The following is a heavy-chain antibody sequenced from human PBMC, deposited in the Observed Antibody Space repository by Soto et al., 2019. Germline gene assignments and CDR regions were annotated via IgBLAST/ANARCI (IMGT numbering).Heavy chain of an antibody. CDR2: IYYSGST. CDR3: ARHSYYDGDYIWGSYRFDY. CDR1: GGYISSYY. D-gene: IGHD3-16*02. Sequence: QVQLQESGPGLVKPSETLSLTCTVSGGYISSYYWSWIRQPPGQGLEWIGYIYYSGSTNYNPSLRSRFTISVETSKNQFSLKLSSVTAAVTAVYYCARHSYYDGDYIWGSYRFDYWGQGTLVTVSS. V-gene: IGHV4-59*08. J-gene: IGHJ4*02.